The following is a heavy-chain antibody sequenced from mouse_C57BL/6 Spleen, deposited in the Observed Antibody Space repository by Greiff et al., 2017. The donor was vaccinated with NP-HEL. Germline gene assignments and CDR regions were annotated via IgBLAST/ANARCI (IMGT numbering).Heavy chain of an antibody. J-gene: IGHJ1*03. V-gene: IGHV1-69*01. CDR2: IDPSDSYP. CDR1: GYTFTSYW. Sequence: QVQLQQPGAELVMPGASVKLSCKASGYTFTSYWMHWVKQRPGQGLEWIGEIDPSDSYPTYNQKFKGKSTLTVDKSSSTAYMQLSSLTSEDSAVYYCARRRSSYWYFDVWGTGTTVTVSS. CDR3: ARRRSSYWYFDV. D-gene: IGHD1-1*01.